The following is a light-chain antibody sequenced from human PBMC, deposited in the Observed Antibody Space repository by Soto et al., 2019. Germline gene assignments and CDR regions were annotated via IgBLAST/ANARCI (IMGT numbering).Light chain of an antibody. CDR1: QSVSSSN. V-gene: IGKV3-20*01. Sequence: DIVLTQSPGTLSLSPGERATLSCRASQSVSSSNLAWYQQKPAQAPRLLIYAASRRAPGIPERFSGSGSGTDFTLTISRLEPEDFAVYYCRQYLTSPKTFGQRTKVDIK. CDR2: AAS. J-gene: IGKJ1*01. CDR3: RQYLTSPKT.